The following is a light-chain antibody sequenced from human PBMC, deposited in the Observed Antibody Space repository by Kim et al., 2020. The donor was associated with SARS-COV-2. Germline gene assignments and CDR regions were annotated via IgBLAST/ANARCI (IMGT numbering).Light chain of an antibody. CDR1: NSDVGAYND. CDR2: DVT. J-gene: IGLJ3*02. V-gene: IGLV2-14*04. Sequence: GQSITISCPGTNSDVGAYNDVSWYQQHPGEAPKLLIYDVTKRPSGVSNRFSGSKSGNTAALTISGLQAEDEANYYCCSFTSSYTWVFGGGTQLTVL. CDR3: CSFTSSYTWV.